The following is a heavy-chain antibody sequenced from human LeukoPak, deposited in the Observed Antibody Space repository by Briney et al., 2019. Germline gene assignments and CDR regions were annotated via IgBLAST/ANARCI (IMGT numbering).Heavy chain of an antibody. CDR1: GGTFSSYA. Sequence: ASVKVSCKASGGTFSSYAISWVRQAPGQGLEWMGRIIPILGIANYAQKFQGRVTITADKSTSTAYMELSSLRSEDTAVYYCARDLITMIATLDYWGQGTLVTVSS. J-gene: IGHJ4*02. V-gene: IGHV1-69*04. CDR3: ARDLITMIATLDY. CDR2: IIPILGIA. D-gene: IGHD3-22*01.